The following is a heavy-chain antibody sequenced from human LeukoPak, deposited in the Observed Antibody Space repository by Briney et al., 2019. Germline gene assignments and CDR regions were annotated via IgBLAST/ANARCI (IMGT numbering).Heavy chain of an antibody. J-gene: IGHJ5*02. V-gene: IGHV4-30-2*01. CDR2: IYHSGST. CDR1: GGSISSGGYY. Sequence: SETLSLTCTVSGGSISSGGYYWSWIRQPPGKGLEWIGYIYHSGSTYYNPSLKSRVTISVDRSKNQFSLKLSSVTAADTAVYYCARLGYCSSTSCYPRWFDPWGQGTLVTVSS. CDR3: ARLGYCSSTSCYPRWFDP. D-gene: IGHD2-2*01.